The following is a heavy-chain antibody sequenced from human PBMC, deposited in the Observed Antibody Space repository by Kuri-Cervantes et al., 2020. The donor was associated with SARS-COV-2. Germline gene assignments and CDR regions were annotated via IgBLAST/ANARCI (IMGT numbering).Heavy chain of an antibody. Sequence: GGSLRLSCKGSGYSFTSYWISWVRQMPGKGLEWMGRIDPSDSYTKYSPSFQGHVTISADKSINTAYLQWSSLKASDTAMYYCARQITGYSSSSPYVDVWGQGTTVTVSS. CDR1: GYSFTSYW. V-gene: IGHV5-10-1*01. CDR3: ARQITGYSSSSPYVDV. J-gene: IGHJ6*02. CDR2: IDPSDSYT. D-gene: IGHD6-6*01.